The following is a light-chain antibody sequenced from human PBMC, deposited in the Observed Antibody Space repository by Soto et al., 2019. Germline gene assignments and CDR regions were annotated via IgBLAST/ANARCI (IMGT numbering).Light chain of an antibody. V-gene: IGLV2-14*03. CDR1: SSDVGGYNY. CDR2: DVS. CDR3: SSYTTSNTRQIV. Sequence: QTALTQPASVSGSPGQSITVSCTGTSSDVGGYNYASWYQHHPGKAPKLLIYDVSNRPSGVSNRFSGSKSDNTASLTISGLQPEDEADYYCSSYTTSNTRQIVFGTGT. J-gene: IGLJ1*01.